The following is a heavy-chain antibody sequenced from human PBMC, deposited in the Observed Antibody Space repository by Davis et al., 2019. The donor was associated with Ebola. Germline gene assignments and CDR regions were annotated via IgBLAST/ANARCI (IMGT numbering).Heavy chain of an antibody. CDR1: GFTSSNAW. Sequence: PGGSLRLSCAASGFTSSNAWRSWVRQAPGKGLEWVGRIKSKTDGGTTDYAAPVKGRFTISRDDSKNTLYLQMNSLKTEDTAVYYCTTGSQDDDYGDYYFDYWGQGTLVTVSS. D-gene: IGHD4-17*01. CDR2: IKSKTDGGTT. CDR3: TTGSQDDDYGDYYFDY. J-gene: IGHJ4*02. V-gene: IGHV3-15*01.